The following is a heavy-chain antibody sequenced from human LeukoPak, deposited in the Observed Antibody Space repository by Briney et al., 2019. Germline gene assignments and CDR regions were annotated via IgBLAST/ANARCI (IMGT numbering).Heavy chain of an antibody. Sequence: GGSLRLSCAASGFTISSYAMSWVRQALGKGVEWVSAFSGSGGSTYYAASEKGRFTISRDNSKTTLYLQMNSLRAEDTAVYYCAKSSGYYYDSSGYVPFDYWGQGTLVTVSS. D-gene: IGHD3-22*01. V-gene: IGHV3-23*01. CDR1: GFTISSYA. J-gene: IGHJ4*02. CDR3: AKSSGYYYDSSGYVPFDY. CDR2: FSGSGGST.